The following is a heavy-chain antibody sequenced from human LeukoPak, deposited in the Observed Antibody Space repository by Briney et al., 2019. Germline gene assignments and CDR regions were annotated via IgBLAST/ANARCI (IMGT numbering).Heavy chain of an antibody. CDR2: INHGGST. Sequence: SETLSLTCAVYGGSLSGYYWSWVRQSPGKGLEWIGEINHGGSTNYNPSLKSRVTMSVDTSKNHFSLKLSSVTAADTAVYFCAREGRMSMGIEYWGQGTLVTVSS. CDR3: AREGRMSMGIEY. D-gene: IGHD4/OR15-4a*01. V-gene: IGHV4-34*01. CDR1: GGSLSGYY. J-gene: IGHJ4*02.